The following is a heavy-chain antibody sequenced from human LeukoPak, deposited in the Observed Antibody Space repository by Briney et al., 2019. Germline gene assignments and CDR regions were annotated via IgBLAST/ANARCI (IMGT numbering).Heavy chain of an antibody. CDR3: ARGDPAWDYDTSSYYPDAFDI. V-gene: IGHV4-59*11. J-gene: IGHJ3*02. CDR2: IYYSGST. D-gene: IGHD3-22*01. Sequence: ETQCLTCTVSGGSITSHYCNCIRQPPGKGLEWIGYIYYSGSTNYNPSLESRVTISVDTSKNQFSLKLRSVTAADTAVYYCARGDPAWDYDTSSYYPDAFDIWGQGTMVTVSS. CDR1: GGSITSHY.